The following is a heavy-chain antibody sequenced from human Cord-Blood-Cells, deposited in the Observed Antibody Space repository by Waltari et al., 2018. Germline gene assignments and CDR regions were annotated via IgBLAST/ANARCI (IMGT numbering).Heavy chain of an antibody. CDR1: GGTFSSYA. D-gene: IGHD6-6*01. J-gene: IGHJ5*02. CDR2: IIPIFGTA. Sequence: QVQLVQSGAEVKKPGSSVKVSCKASGGTFSSYAISWVRQAPGQGLEWMGVIIPIFGTANYAREFQGKFTITADESTSTAYMELSSLRSEDTAVYYCAREGPGSDSSSSQWFGPWGQGTLVTVSS. CDR3: AREGPGSDSSSSQWFGP. V-gene: IGHV1-69*01.